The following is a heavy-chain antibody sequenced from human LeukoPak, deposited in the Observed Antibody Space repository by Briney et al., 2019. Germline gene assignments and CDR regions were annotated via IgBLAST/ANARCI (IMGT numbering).Heavy chain of an antibody. CDR3: ARAAAGDAFDI. D-gene: IGHD6-13*01. J-gene: IGHJ3*02. CDR1: GFTFSSYG. V-gene: IGHV3-53*01. Sequence: GGSLRLSCAASGFTFSSYGMHWVRQAPWKGLEWVSVIYSGGSTYYADSVKGRFTISRDNSKNTLYLQMNSLRAEDTAVYYCARAAAGDAFDIWGQGTMVTVSS. CDR2: IYSGGST.